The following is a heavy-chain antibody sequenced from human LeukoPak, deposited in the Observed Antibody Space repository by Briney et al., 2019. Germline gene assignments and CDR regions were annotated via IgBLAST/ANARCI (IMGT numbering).Heavy chain of an antibody. CDR3: ARAGYYGSGSFRNWFDP. D-gene: IGHD3-10*01. CDR1: GYTFTSYY. J-gene: IGHJ5*02. V-gene: IGHV1-46*01. CDR2: INPSGGST. Sequence: ASVKVSCKASGYTFTSYYMHWVRQAPGQGLEWMGIINPSGGSTSYAQKLQGRVTMTRDMSTSTVYMELSSLRSEDTAVYYCARAGYYGSGSFRNWFDPWGQGTLVTVSS.